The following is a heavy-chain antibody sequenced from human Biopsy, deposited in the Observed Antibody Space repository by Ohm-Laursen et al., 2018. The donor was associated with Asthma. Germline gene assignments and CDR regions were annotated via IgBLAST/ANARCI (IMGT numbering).Heavy chain of an antibody. CDR1: GFAVSRDH. CDR3: ARGDSSNWSHYYFDY. CDR2: IYSGGTS. J-gene: IGHJ4*02. V-gene: IGHV3-53*01. D-gene: IGHD3-22*01. Sequence: SLRLSCTASGFAVSRDHMFWVRQAPGKGLEWVSVIYSGGTSHTADSVRGRFTISRDYSKNMLYLQMHSLRAEDTAVYYCARGDSSNWSHYYFDYWGQGPLVTVSS.